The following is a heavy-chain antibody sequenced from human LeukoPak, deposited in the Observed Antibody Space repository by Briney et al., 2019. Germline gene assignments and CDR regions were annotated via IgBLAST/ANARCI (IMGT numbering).Heavy chain of an antibody. Sequence: GGSLRLSCAASGFTFSDYYMSWIRQAPGKGLEWVAVNSYDGSNKYYADSVKGRFTISRDNSKNTLYLQMNSLRPEDTAVYFCAKDNCGGDCYASYYYGMDVWGQGTTVTVSS. D-gene: IGHD2-21*02. CDR3: AKDNCGGDCYASYYYGMDV. J-gene: IGHJ6*02. CDR2: NSYDGSNK. CDR1: GFTFSDYY. V-gene: IGHV3-30*18.